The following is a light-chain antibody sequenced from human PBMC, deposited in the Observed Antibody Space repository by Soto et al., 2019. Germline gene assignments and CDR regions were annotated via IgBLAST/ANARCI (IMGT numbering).Light chain of an antibody. CDR2: DAS. V-gene: IGKV3-11*01. CDR3: QQRHIWVT. CDR1: QSIGTY. J-gene: IGKJ4*01. Sequence: EIVMTQSPATLSLSPGERATLSCRASQSIGTYLAWFQQKPGQTPRLLIYDASKRATGIPARFIGSGSGTDFTLTISSLEPEDAAVYYCQQRHIWVTFGGGTRVEIK.